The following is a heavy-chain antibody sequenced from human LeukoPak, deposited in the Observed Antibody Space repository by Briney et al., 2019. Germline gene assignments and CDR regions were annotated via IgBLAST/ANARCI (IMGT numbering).Heavy chain of an antibody. Sequence: GASVKVSCKASGYTFTSYGISWVRQAPGQRLEWMGWISGYNGNTNYAQKLQGRVTMTTDTSTSTAYMELRSLRSDDTAVYYCASDGIAVAGTGLEYWGQGTLVTVSS. CDR1: GYTFTSYG. CDR3: ASDGIAVAGTGLEY. V-gene: IGHV1-18*01. J-gene: IGHJ4*02. D-gene: IGHD6-19*01. CDR2: ISGYNGNT.